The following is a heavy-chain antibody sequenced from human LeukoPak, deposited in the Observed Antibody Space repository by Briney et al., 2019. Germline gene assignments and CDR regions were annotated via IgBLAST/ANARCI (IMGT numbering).Heavy chain of an antibody. V-gene: IGHV1-2*02. CDR3: ARDEQQLVSPPQY. CDR1: GYTFTGYY. J-gene: IGHJ4*02. D-gene: IGHD6-13*01. Sequence: ASVKVSCKASGYTFTGYYMHWVRQAPGQGLEWMRWINPNSGGTNYAQKFQGRVTMTRDTSISTAYMELSRLRSDDTAVYYCARDEQQLVSPPQYWGQGTLVTVSS. CDR2: INPNSGGT.